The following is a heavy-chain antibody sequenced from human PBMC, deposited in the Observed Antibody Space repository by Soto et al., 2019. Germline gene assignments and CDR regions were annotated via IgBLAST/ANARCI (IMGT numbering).Heavy chain of an antibody. CDR3: ARHEGNGNVWPLDY. CDR1: GDSIGTTHSY. D-gene: IGHD2-8*01. Sequence: KASETLSLTCTVSGDSIGTTHSYWAWIRQSPGKGLEWIGNIHYSGSTYYMPSLRSRVTLSVDTSKNQFSLRLTSVTAEDTAVYYRARHEGNGNVWPLDYWGQGILVTVSS. V-gene: IGHV4-39*01. J-gene: IGHJ4*02. CDR2: IHYSGST.